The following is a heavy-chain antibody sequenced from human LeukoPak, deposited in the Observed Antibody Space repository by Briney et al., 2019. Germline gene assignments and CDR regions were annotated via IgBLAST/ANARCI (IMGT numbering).Heavy chain of an antibody. J-gene: IGHJ4*02. D-gene: IGHD5-24*01. V-gene: IGHV1-8*02. CDR1: RYTFKNYD. CDR2: MNPNSGNT. CDR3: ARATPGGLHGYSFDY. Sequence: ASVKVSCKXSRYTFKNYDINWVRQATGHGLEWMGWMNPNSGNTGFSQKFQDRVSMTRDTAINTAYMELTSLRAGDTAVYYCARATPGGLHGYSFDYWGQGTVVTV.